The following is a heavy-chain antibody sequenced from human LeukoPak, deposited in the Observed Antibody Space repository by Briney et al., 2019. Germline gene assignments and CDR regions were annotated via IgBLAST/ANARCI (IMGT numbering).Heavy chain of an antibody. CDR3: ARDKAGTPWLAANTAFDI. Sequence: SVKVSCKASGGTFSSYAISWVRQAPGRGLEWMGGIIPIFGTANYAQKFQGRVTITADKSTSTAYMELSSLRSEDTAVYYCARDKAGTPWLAANTAFDIWGQGTMVTVSS. CDR2: IIPIFGTA. J-gene: IGHJ3*02. V-gene: IGHV1-69*06. D-gene: IGHD3-22*01. CDR1: GGTFSSYA.